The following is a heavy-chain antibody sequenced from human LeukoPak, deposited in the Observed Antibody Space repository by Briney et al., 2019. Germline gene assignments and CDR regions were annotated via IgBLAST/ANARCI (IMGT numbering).Heavy chain of an antibody. D-gene: IGHD1-7*01. Sequence: SETLSLTCTVSGSSMSTYYWTWIRQSPGKGLDWIGYIFHRGSTNYNPSLKSRVTMLVDTSKNQFSLNLSSVTAADTAVYYWARRRGTTIDYWGQGTLVTVSS. CDR3: ARRRGTTIDY. J-gene: IGHJ4*02. CDR2: IFHRGST. V-gene: IGHV4-59*01. CDR1: GSSMSTYY.